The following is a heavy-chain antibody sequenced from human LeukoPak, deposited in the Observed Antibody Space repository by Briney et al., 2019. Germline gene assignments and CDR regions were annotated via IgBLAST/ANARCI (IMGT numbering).Heavy chain of an antibody. CDR2: INQDGGEK. V-gene: IGHV3-7*01. J-gene: IGHJ4*02. CDR1: GFTFSGSL. CDR3: ARYRHLYY. Sequence: PGGSLRLSCAASGFTFSGSLMSWVRQAPGKGLEWVASINQDGGEKYSLYSVKGRFTISRDNTKSSLYLQMNSLRAEDTAMYYCARYRHLYYWGQGTLVTVSS. D-gene: IGHD3-16*01.